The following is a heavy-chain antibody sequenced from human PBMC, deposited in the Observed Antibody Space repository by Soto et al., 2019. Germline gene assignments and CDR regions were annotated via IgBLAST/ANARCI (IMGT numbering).Heavy chain of an antibody. CDR1: RYTFTSYA. CDR3: ARASVTTEVDY. CDR2: INAGNGNT. J-gene: IGHJ4*02. D-gene: IGHD4-17*01. Sequence: QVQLVQSGAEVKKPGASVKVSCKASRYTFTSYAMHWVRQAPGQRLEWMGWINAGNGNTKYSQKFQGRVTITRDTSASTAYMELSSLRSEDTAVYYCARASVTTEVDYWGQGTLVTVSS. V-gene: IGHV1-3*01.